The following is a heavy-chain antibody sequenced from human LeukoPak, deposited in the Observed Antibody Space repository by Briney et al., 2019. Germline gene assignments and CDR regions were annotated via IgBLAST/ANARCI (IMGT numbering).Heavy chain of an antibody. V-gene: IGHV3-23*01. D-gene: IGHD1-26*01. CDR3: ARTIVGATTCDY. CDR1: GFTFRTSG. Sequence: GGSLRLSCAASGFTFRTSGMSWVRQAPGKGLEWVSAISGSGVSTYYADSVKGRFTISRDNAKNSLYLQMNSLRAEDTAVYYCARTIVGATTCDYWGQGTLVTVSS. J-gene: IGHJ4*02. CDR2: ISGSGVST.